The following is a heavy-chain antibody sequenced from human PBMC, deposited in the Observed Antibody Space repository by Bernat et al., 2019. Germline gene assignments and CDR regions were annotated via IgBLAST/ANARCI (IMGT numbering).Heavy chain of an antibody. CDR3: ARSTKRAPYYYDTNGYYYDY. J-gene: IGHJ4*02. D-gene: IGHD3-22*01. V-gene: IGHV4-39*01. CDR2: IYYSGST. CDR1: GGSISTSSYY. Sequence: QLQLQESGPGLVKPSETLSLTCTVSGGSISTSSYYWGWIRQPPGKGLEWIGSIYYSGSTYYNASLKSRVTISVDTSKSQFSLKLSSVTAADTAVYYCARSTKRAPYYYDTNGYYYDYWGQGTLVTVSS.